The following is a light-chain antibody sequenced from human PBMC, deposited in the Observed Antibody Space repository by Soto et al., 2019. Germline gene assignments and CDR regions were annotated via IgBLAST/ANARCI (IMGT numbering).Light chain of an antibody. Sequence: EIVMTQSPVTLSVSPGERATLSCRASQSLSSNLAWYQQKPGQAPRLLIYGASTRATGIPARFSGSGSGTEFTLTISSLQSEDFATYYCQQSYSSSSYTFGQGTKLEIK. CDR2: GAS. V-gene: IGKV3-15*01. CDR1: QSLSSN. CDR3: QQSYSSSSYT. J-gene: IGKJ2*01.